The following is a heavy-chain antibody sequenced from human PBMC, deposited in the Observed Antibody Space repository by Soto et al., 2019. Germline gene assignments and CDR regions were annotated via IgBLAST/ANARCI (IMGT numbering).Heavy chain of an antibody. Sequence: QVRLVESGGDLVKPGESLRLSFVASGFTFIDYYMNWVRQAPGKGLEWISYISSTGKNIYYSDSVKGRFIVSRDNAKNSLFLQMNSLTADDTAVYYCGRSHGAGSYWGQGTRVTVSS. CDR2: ISSTGKNI. V-gene: IGHV3-11*01. CDR3: GRSHGAGSY. D-gene: IGHD4-17*01. CDR1: GFTFIDYY. J-gene: IGHJ4*02.